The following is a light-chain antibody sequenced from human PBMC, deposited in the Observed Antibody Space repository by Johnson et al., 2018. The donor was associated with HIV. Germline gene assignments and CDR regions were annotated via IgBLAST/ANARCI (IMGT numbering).Light chain of an antibody. Sequence: QSVLTQPPSVSAAPGQKVTISCSGSSSNIGNNYVSWYQQLPGTAPKLLIYDNNKRPSGIPDRFSGSKSGTSATLGITGLQTGDEADYYCGTWDSSLSALFVTRTKVTVL. CDR3: GTWDSSLSAL. J-gene: IGLJ1*01. CDR1: SSNIGNNY. CDR2: DNN. V-gene: IGLV1-51*01.